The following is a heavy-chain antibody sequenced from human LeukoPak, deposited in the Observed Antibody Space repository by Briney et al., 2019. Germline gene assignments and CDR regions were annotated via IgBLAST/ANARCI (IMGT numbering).Heavy chain of an antibody. CDR2: IIPIFGTA. J-gene: IGHJ4*02. D-gene: IGHD6-13*01. CDR3: ARGKRGSSRLAGGGY. Sequence: ASVKVSCKASGGTFSSYAISWVRQAPGQGLEWMGGIIPIFGTANYAQKFQGRVTITADESTSTAYMELSSLRSEDTAVYYCARGKRGSSRLAGGGYWGQGTLVTVSS. V-gene: IGHV1-69*13. CDR1: GGTFSSYA.